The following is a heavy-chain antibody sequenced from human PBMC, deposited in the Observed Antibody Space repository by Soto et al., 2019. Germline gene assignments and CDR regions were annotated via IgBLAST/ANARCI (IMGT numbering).Heavy chain of an antibody. CDR2: IYYSGSI. J-gene: IGHJ6*02. CDR3: ARDDCGTSRCSYYYGMDV. Sequence: EQLQESGPGLVTPSQTLSLTCTVSGGSISSGDSYWSWIRQPPGKGLEWIGYIYYSGSIFYNPSLESRVIISVDTSKNQFSLKLSSVTAADTAVYYCARDDCGTSRCSYYYGMDVWGQGTTVTVSS. CDR1: GGSISSGDSY. V-gene: IGHV4-30-4*01. D-gene: IGHD2-21*01.